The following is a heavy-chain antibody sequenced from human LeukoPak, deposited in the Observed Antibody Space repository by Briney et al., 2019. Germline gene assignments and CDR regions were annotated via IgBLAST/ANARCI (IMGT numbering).Heavy chain of an antibody. CDR2: VASSGTS. CDR3: ARVVRGVVTSNWFDP. V-gene: IGHV4-59*01. J-gene: IGHJ5*02. Sequence: SETLSLTCTVSGDSLNTYYWTWIRQTPGKELEWMGFVASSGTSNYNPSLKSRVSISIDTSKNQFSLALTSVTPADTAVYYCARVVRGVVTSNWFDPWGQGTLVSVSS. CDR1: GDSLNTYY. D-gene: IGHD2-21*02.